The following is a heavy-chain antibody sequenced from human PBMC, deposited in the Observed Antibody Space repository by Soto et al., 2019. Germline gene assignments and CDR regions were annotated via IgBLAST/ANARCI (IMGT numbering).Heavy chain of an antibody. CDR3: ARGYCSGGSCFYPFDY. D-gene: IGHD2-15*01. V-gene: IGHV1-69*02. J-gene: IGHJ4*02. CDR1: GGTFSSYT. CDR2: IIPILNMA. Sequence: SVKVSCKASGGTFSSYTISWVRQAPGQGLEWMGRIIPILNMANYAQKFQGRVTITADKSTSTAYMELSSLRSEDTAVYYCARGYCSGGSCFYPFDYWGQGTLVTVS.